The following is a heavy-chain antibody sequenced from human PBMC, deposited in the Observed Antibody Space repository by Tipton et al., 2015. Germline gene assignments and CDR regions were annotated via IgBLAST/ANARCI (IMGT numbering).Heavy chain of an antibody. V-gene: IGHV4-59*12. Sequence: TLSLTCTVSGASISSSYWTWIRQPPGKGLEWIGYIYYSGSTYYNPSLKSRVTISVDTSKNQFSLKLSSVTAADTAVYYCARAPTTVTRYYYGMDVWGQGTTVTVSS. J-gene: IGHJ6*02. D-gene: IGHD4-17*01. CDR1: GASISSSY. CDR3: ARAPTTVTRYYYGMDV. CDR2: IYYSGST.